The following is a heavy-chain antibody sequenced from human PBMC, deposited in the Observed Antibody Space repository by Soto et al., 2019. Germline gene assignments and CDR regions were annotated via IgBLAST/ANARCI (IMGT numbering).Heavy chain of an antibody. CDR3: AKDSEYCGGDCYSDY. CDR1: GFTFSSYA. CDR2: ISGSGGST. J-gene: IGHJ4*02. V-gene: IGHV3-23*01. Sequence: RRLSCAASGFTFSSYAMSWVRQAPGKGLEWVSAISGSGGSTYYADSVKGRFTISRDNSKNTLYLQMNSLRAEDTAVYYCAKDSEYCGGDCYSDYWGQGTLVTVSS. D-gene: IGHD2-21*02.